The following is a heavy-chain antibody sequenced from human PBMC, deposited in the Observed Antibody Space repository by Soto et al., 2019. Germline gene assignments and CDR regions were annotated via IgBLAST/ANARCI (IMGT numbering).Heavy chain of an antibody. CDR1: GGSISSYY. D-gene: IGHD2-21*02. V-gene: IGHV4-59*01. J-gene: IGHJ6*02. Sequence: QVQLQESGPGLVKPSETLSLTCTVSGGSISSYYWSWIRQPPGKGLEWIGYMYNTGSTVYNPSRNSRVTISVXXSXNXXSLKLNAVTAADTAVYYCARDLWGYCGTDCYPLDVWGQGTTVTVSS. CDR2: MYNTGST. CDR3: ARDLWGYCGTDCYPLDV.